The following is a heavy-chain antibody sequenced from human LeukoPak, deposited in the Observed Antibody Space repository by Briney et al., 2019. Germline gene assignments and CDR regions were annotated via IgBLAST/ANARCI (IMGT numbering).Heavy chain of an antibody. J-gene: IGHJ4*02. CDR3: AKDRDSSGWYPRGPVY. CDR2: ISGSGGRT. D-gene: IGHD6-19*01. Sequence: GGSLRLSCAASGFTFDTYAMNWVRQAPGKGLEWVSTISGSGGRTWYADSVKGRFTISRDNSKNTLYLRMSSLRAEDTALYFCAKDRDSSGWYPRGPVYWGQGTLVTVSS. CDR1: GFTFDTYA. V-gene: IGHV3-23*01.